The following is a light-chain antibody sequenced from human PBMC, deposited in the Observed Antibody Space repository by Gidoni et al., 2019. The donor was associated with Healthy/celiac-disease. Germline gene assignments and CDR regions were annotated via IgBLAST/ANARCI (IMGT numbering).Light chain of an antibody. CDR2: GAS. CDR3: QQYNNWPLWT. V-gene: IGKV3-15*01. J-gene: IGKJ1*01. Sequence: EILMTQSPATLSVSPGERATLSCRASQSVSSNLAWYQQKPSQAPRLLIYGASTRATGIPARFSGSGSGTEFTLTISSLQSEDFAVYYCQQYNNWPLWTFGQGTKVEIK. CDR1: QSVSSN.